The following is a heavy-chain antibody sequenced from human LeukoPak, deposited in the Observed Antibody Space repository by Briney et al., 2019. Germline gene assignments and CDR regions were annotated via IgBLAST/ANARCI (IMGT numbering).Heavy chain of an antibody. Sequence: GSSVKVSCKASRDTLNNDDITWVRQAPGRGLEWMGRIVPIVEITNYAESFQGRVTITADKSTNTFYMQLASLMSSDTAIYFCARGNYGDPNWFDPWGQGTLVTVSS. V-gene: IGHV1-69*04. CDR2: IVPIVEIT. CDR1: RDTLNNDD. CDR3: ARGNYGDPNWFDP. D-gene: IGHD4-17*01. J-gene: IGHJ5*02.